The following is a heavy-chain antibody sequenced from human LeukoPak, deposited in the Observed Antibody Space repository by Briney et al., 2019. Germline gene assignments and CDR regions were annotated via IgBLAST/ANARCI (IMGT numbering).Heavy chain of an antibody. Sequence: GGSLRLSCAASGFTFSSYSMNWVRQAPGKGLEWVSSISSSSSYIYYADSVKGRFTISRDNAKNSLYLQMNSLRAEDTAVYYCARVSSIAARQGKDWFDPWGQGTLVTVSS. CDR1: GFTFSSYS. V-gene: IGHV3-21*01. CDR2: ISSSSSYI. D-gene: IGHD6-6*01. J-gene: IGHJ5*02. CDR3: ARVSSIAARQGKDWFDP.